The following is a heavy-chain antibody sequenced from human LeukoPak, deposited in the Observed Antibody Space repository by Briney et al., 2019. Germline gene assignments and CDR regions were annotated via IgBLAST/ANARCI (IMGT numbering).Heavy chain of an antibody. CDR3: VTDLGYFKFQN. J-gene: IGHJ1*01. D-gene: IGHD3-22*01. CDR1: GFTFQNFW. V-gene: IGHV3-7*01. CDR2: IKEDGSQK. Sequence: PGGSLRLSCAASGFTFQNFWMTWVRQAPGKGLEWVGHIKEDGSQKSYVDSVKGRFTISRDNPKNSLYLQMNSLRVEDTAVYYCVTDLGYFKFQNWGHGTLVTVSS.